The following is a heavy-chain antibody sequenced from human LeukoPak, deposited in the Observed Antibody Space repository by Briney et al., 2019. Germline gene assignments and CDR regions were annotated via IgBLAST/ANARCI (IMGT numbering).Heavy chain of an antibody. D-gene: IGHD3-10*01. V-gene: IGHV5-10-1*01. CDR3: ASPADYYGSGSYIAY. J-gene: IGHJ4*02. CDR2: IDPSDSYT. Sequence: GESLRISCKDSGYRFTNYWISWVRQMPGKGLEWMGRIDPSDSYTSYSPSFQGHVTFSAGKSISTAYLQWSSLKASDTAMYYCASPADYYGSGSYIAYWGQGTLVTVSS. CDR1: GYRFTNYW.